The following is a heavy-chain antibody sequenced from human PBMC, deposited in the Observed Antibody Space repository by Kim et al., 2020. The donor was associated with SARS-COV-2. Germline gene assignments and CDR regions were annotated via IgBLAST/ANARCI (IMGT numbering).Heavy chain of an antibody. CDR2: ISAYNGNT. D-gene: IGHD3-3*01. V-gene: IGHV1-18*01. Sequence: ASVKVSCKASGYTFTTYGISWVRQAPGQGLEWMGWISAYNGNTNYAQKLQGRVTMTTDTSTSTAYMELRSLRSDDTAVYYCARIRITIFGVVINRDNWGQGTLVTVTS. CDR1: GYTFTTYG. J-gene: IGHJ4*02. CDR3: ARIRITIFGVVINRDN.